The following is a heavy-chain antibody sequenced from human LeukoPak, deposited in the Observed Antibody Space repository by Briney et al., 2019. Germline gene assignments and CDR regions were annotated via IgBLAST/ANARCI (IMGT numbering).Heavy chain of an antibody. CDR2: IYYSGST. J-gene: IGHJ5*02. D-gene: IGHD3-16*01. V-gene: IGHV4-39*01. Sequence: SETLSLTCTVSGGSISSSRYSWGWIRQPPGKGLEWIGSIYYSGSTYYNPSLKSRVTISVDTSKNQFSLKLSSVTAADTAVYYCARRGSVLSPATFDPWGQGTLVTVSS. CDR3: ARRGSVLSPATFDP. CDR1: GGSISSSRYS.